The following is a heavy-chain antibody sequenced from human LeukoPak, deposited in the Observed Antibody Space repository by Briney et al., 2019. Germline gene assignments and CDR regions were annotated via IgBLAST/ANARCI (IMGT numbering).Heavy chain of an antibody. J-gene: IGHJ4*02. CDR1: GGSLTGCY. D-gene: IGHD4-11*01. V-gene: IGHV4-4*09. CDR3: AKSYFDYSTYYSYYFNL. Sequence: PSETLSLTCTGSGGSLTGCYLGWIRQPPGRGLEGIGYFYTSGSTNYNPSLKSRVTISVDTSKSQFALKLSSVTAADTAVYYCAKSYFDYSTYYSYYFNLWGQGALVTVSS. CDR2: FYTSGST.